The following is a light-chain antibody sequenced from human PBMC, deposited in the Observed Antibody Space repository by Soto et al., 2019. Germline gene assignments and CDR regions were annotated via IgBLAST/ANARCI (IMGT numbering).Light chain of an antibody. CDR3: QQYNNYPRT. J-gene: IGKJ1*01. CDR1: QSVSSSY. CDR2: GAS. V-gene: IGKV3D-7*01. Sequence: EVVLTQSPGTLSLSAGERATLSCRASQSVSSSYLAWYQQKPGQAPRLLIYGASTRATGIPARFSGSGSGTEFTLTISSLQPDDFATYYRQQYNNYPRTFGQGTKVDIK.